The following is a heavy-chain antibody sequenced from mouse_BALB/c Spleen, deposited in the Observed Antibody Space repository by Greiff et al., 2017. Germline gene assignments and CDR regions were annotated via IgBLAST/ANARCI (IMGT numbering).Heavy chain of an antibody. D-gene: IGHD2-4*01. CDR1: GYSITSGYY. CDR2: ISYDGSN. Sequence: DVKLQESGPGLVKPSQSLSLTCSVTGYSITSGYYWNWIRQFPGNKLEWMGYISYDGSNNYNPSLKNRISITRDTSKNQFFLKLNSVTTEDTATYYCARFWDYDGDYWGQGTTLTVSS. J-gene: IGHJ2*01. CDR3: ARFWDYDGDY. V-gene: IGHV3-6*02.